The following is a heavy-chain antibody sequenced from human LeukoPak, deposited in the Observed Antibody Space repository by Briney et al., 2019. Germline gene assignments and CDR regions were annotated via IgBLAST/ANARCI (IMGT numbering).Heavy chain of an antibody. D-gene: IGHD3-10*01. CDR3: ARARGSGNFYYYYYGMDV. Sequence: GGSLRLSCAASGFTFSDYYMSWIRQAPGKGLEWVSYISSSGSTIYYADSVKGRFTISRDNAKNSLYLQMNSLRAEDTAVYYCARARGSGNFYYYYYGMDVWGQGTTVTVSS. CDR1: GFTFSDYY. J-gene: IGHJ6*02. V-gene: IGHV3-11*04. CDR2: ISSSGSTI.